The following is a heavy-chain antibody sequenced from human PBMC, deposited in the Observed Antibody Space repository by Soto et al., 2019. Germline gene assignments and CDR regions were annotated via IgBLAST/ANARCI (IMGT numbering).Heavy chain of an antibody. CDR3: ATGLDKAPRTAIFDY. D-gene: IGHD5-18*01. CDR1: GFTFSSYA. J-gene: IGHJ4*02. Sequence: GGSLRLSCAASGFTFSSYAMSWVRQAPGKGLEWVSAISGSGGSTYYADSVKGRFTISRDNSKNTLHLQMNSLRAEDTAVYYCATGLDKAPRTAIFDYWGQGTLVTVSS. CDR2: ISGSGGST. V-gene: IGHV3-23*01.